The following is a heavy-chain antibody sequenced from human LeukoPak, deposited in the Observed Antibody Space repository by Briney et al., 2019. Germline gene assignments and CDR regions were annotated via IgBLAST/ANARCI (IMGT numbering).Heavy chain of an antibody. V-gene: IGHV4-59*01. D-gene: IGHD4-23*01. CDR2: IYYSGST. J-gene: IGHJ4*02. CDR1: GGSISSYY. CDR3: ARGHYGGNSVGYFDY. Sequence: PSETLSLTCTVSGGSISSYYWSWIRQPPGKGLEWIGYIYYSGSTNYSPSLKSRVTISVDTSKNQFSLKLSSVTAADTAVYYCARGHYGGNSVGYFDYWGQGTLVTVSS.